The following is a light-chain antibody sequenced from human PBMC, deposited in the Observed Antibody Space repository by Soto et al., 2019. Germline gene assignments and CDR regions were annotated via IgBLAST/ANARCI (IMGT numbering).Light chain of an antibody. J-gene: IGKJ1*01. V-gene: IGKV1-5*01. CDR1: QSISSW. CDR2: DAS. Sequence: DIQMTQSPSTLSASVGDRVTITCRASQSISSWLAWYQQKPGKAPKLLIYDASSLESGVPSRSSGSGSGTEFSLTIISLQPDDFATYYCQQYNSYSRTFGQGTKVDIK. CDR3: QQYNSYSRT.